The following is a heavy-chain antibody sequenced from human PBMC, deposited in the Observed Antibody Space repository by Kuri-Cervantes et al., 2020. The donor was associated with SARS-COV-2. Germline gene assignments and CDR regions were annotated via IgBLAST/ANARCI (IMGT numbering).Heavy chain of an antibody. CDR1: GFTFSNYA. D-gene: IGHD3-3*01. CDR3: ARVSRSGYLDY. CDR2: ISSNGDST. Sequence: TLSLTCAASGFTFSNYAMYWVRQAPGKGLEYVSAISSNGDSTYYADSVKGRFTMSRDNSKNTLYLQMGSLRAEDMAVYYCARVSRSGYLDYWGQGTLVTVSS. V-gene: IGHV3-64*02. J-gene: IGHJ4*02.